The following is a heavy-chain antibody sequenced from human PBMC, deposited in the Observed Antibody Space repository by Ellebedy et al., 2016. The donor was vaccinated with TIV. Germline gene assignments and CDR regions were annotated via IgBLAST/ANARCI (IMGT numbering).Heavy chain of an antibody. CDR3: ARARIQLWLDY. Sequence: GESLKISCAASGFTFSSYGMHWVRQAPGKGLEWVAVIWYDGSNKYYADSVKGRFTISRDNSKNTLYLQMNSLRAEDTAVYYCARARIQLWLDYWGQGTLITVSS. D-gene: IGHD5-18*01. J-gene: IGHJ4*02. CDR2: IWYDGSNK. CDR1: GFTFSSYG. V-gene: IGHV3-33*01.